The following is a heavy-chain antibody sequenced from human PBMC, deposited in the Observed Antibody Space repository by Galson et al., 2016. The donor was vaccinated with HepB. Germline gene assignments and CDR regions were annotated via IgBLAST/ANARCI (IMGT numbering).Heavy chain of an antibody. CDR3: ARLTSTGTFDAFDV. CDR1: GGSISSGGYY. Sequence: LSLTCDVSGGSISSGGYYWSWIRQLPGNGLEWIGYIYYSRTTYYNPSLRSRLSISADTSKNQFSQELSSVTAADTAVYFCARLTSTGTFDAFDVWGQGTMVTVSS. CDR2: IYYSRTT. D-gene: IGHD1-1*01. V-gene: IGHV4-31*11. J-gene: IGHJ3*01.